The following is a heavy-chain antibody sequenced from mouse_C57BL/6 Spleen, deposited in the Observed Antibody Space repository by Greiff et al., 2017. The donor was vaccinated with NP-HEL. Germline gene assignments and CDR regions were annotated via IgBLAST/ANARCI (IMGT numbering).Heavy chain of an antibody. CDR1: GYTFTSYW. CDR2: IYTGSGNT. J-gene: IGHJ2*01. Sequence: VQLQQSGAELVKPGASVKMSCKASGYTFTSYWITWVKQRPGQGLEWIGDIYTGSGNTNYNEKFKSKATLTVDTSSNTAYMHLSSLYSEDAACYYCASWVGYDGYYFDSWGQGTTLTVSS. CDR3: ASWVGYDGYYFDS. D-gene: IGHD2-2*01. V-gene: IGHV1-55*01.